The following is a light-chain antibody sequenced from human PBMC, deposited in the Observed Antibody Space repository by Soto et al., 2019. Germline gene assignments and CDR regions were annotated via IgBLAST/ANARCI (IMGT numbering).Light chain of an antibody. CDR3: QSYDSLSGYV. CDR1: SSNIGAGYD. CDR2: GNI. V-gene: IGLV1-40*01. Sequence: QSVLTQPPSVSGAPGQRVTISCTGSSSNIGAGYDVHWYQQLPGTAPKLLIYGNINRPSGVPDRFSGSKSGTSASLAITGLQAEDEADYYCQSYDSLSGYVFGTGTKLTVL. J-gene: IGLJ1*01.